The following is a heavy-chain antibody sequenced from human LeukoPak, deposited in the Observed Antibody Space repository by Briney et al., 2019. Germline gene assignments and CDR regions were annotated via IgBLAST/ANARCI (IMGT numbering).Heavy chain of an antibody. CDR1: GGSFSGYY. CDR2: IYYSGST. D-gene: IGHD3-22*01. V-gene: IGHV4-59*12. CDR3: ASLGYDSSGYYFGFDY. J-gene: IGHJ4*02. Sequence: SETLSLTCAVYGGSFSGYYWSWIRQPPGKGLEWIGYIYYSGSTNYNPSLKSRVTISVDTSKNQFSLKLSSVTAADTAVYYCASLGYDSSGYYFGFDYWGQGTLVTVSS.